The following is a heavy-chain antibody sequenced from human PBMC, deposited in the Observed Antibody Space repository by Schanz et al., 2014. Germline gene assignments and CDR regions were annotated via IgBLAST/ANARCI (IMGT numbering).Heavy chain of an antibody. J-gene: IGHJ6*02. V-gene: IGHV1-46*01. D-gene: IGHD7-27*01. Sequence: QVQLVQSGAEVKKPGASVKVSCKASGFTFTSYFLHWVRQAPGQGLEWMGRINPTDGSTSFAHEFQDMATLTSDTATTAVYKELSSRRAEATAVYCCGRDSLGPYCYYGMDVWGRGTMVTVSS. CDR2: INPTDGST. CDR1: GFTFTSYF. CDR3: GRDSLGPYCYYGMDV.